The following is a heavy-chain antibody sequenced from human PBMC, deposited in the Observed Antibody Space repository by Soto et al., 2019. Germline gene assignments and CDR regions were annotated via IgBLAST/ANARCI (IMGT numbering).Heavy chain of an antibody. D-gene: IGHD2-2*02. Sequence: QVQLQESGPGLVKPSETLSLTCTVSGGSISSYYWSWIRQPPGKGLEWIGYIYYSGSTNYNPSLKSRVTISVDTSKNQFSLKLSSVTAADTAVYYCARLGLITSLLYRAFDIWGQGTMVTVSS. J-gene: IGHJ3*02. CDR3: ARLGLITSLLYRAFDI. CDR2: IYYSGST. CDR1: GGSISSYY. V-gene: IGHV4-59*08.